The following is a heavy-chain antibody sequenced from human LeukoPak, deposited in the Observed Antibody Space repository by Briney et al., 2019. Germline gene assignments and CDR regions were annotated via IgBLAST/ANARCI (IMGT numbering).Heavy chain of an antibody. CDR3: ARSSYSSSSSV. V-gene: IGHV3-7*03. CDR1: GFTVSGFW. CDR2: INSDGSEG. J-gene: IGHJ3*01. Sequence: QPGGSLRLSCAVSGFTVSGFWMSWSRQAPGKGLEWEASINSDGSEGYYADVVKGRFTISRDNAKNSLYLQINSLRAEDTAVYYCARSSYSSSSSVWGQGTMVTVSS. D-gene: IGHD6-6*01.